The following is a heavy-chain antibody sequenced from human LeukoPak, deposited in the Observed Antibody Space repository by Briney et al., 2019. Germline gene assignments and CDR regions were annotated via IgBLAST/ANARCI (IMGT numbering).Heavy chain of an antibody. Sequence: GESLKTSCKGSGYSFTSYWIGWVRQMPGKGLEWMGIIYPGDSGTRYSPYFQGQVSISADKSISTAYLQWSSLKASDTAMYYCARPVGAAAGYFDYWGQGTLVTVSS. V-gene: IGHV5-51*01. J-gene: IGHJ4*02. CDR1: GYSFTSYW. CDR3: ARPVGAAAGYFDY. D-gene: IGHD6-13*01. CDR2: IYPGDSGT.